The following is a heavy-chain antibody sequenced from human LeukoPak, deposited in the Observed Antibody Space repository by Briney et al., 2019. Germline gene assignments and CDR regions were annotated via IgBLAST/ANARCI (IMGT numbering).Heavy chain of an antibody. V-gene: IGHV3-23*01. Sequence: GGSLRLSCAASGFTFSRHAMSWVRQAPGKGLEWVSSISGSGGSTYYADSVKGRFTISRDNSKNTLYLQMNSLRAEGTAVYYCAKAGYFLKYYFDYWGQGTLVTVSS. CDR2: ISGSGGST. J-gene: IGHJ4*02. CDR1: GFTFSRHA. D-gene: IGHD6-13*01. CDR3: AKAGYFLKYYFDY.